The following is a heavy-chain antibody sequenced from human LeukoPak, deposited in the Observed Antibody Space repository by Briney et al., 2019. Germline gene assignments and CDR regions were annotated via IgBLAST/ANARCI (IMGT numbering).Heavy chain of an antibody. CDR2: ISGSGGST. V-gene: IGHV3-23*01. J-gene: IGHJ4*02. CDR3: AKDADYDYVWGSYPPPDY. Sequence: GGSLRLSCAASGFTFSSYAMSWVSQAPGKRLEWVSAISGSGGSTYYADSVKGRFTISRDNSKNTLYLQMNSLRAEDTAVYYCAKDADYDYVWGSYPPPDYWGQGTLVTVSS. D-gene: IGHD3-16*02. CDR1: GFTFSSYA.